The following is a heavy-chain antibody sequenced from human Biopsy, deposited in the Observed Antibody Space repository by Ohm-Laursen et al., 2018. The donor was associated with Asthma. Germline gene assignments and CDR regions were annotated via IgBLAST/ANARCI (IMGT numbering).Heavy chain of an antibody. CDR1: GVALSGYT. CDR2: IVFASGAT. J-gene: IGHJ4*01. V-gene: IGHV1-58*01. CDR3: AAGRTSLQGESLI. Sequence: SVKVSCNASGVALSGYTFEWVRQARGLGLEWIAWIVFASGATNYAQNFQDRLTVTRDMSTGSVSMELRGLSSTGRAVYYCAAGRTSLQGESLIWGQGTLVSVSS. D-gene: IGHD2/OR15-2a*01.